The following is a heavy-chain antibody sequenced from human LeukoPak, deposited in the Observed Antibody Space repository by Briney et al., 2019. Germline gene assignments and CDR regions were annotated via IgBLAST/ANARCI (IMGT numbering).Heavy chain of an antibody. Sequence: EVSVKVSCKASGYTFTSYYMHWVRQAPGQGLEWMGIINPSGGSTSYAQKFQGRVTMTRDTSTSTVYMELSSLRSEDTAVYYCAREGIGAAFDYWGQGTLVTVSS. CDR1: GYTFTSYY. V-gene: IGHV1-46*01. J-gene: IGHJ4*02. CDR2: INPSGGST. D-gene: IGHD2-15*01. CDR3: AREGIGAAFDY.